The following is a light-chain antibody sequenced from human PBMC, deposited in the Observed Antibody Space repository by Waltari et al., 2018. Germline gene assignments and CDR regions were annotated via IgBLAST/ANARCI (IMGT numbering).Light chain of an antibody. CDR1: TPHIANNA. CDR3: SVWDDSLNGQV. CDR2: YDD. Sequence: QSVLTQPPSVSEAPKQRVTISCSGSTPHIANNAVNWYQQLPGKAPKPLIYYDDLLPSGVSDRFSASKSGTSASLAISGLQSEDEADYYCSVWDDSLNGQVFGGGTKLTVL. V-gene: IGLV1-36*01. J-gene: IGLJ2*01.